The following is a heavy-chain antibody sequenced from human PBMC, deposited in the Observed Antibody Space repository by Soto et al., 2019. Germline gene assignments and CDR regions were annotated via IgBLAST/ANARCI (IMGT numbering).Heavy chain of an antibody. J-gene: IGHJ4*02. CDR3: ARDLRNLYNFDS. CDR2: ISILGSTI. V-gene: IGHV3-48*03. CDR1: GFPFSNYE. Sequence: PGGSLRLSCAASGFPFSNYEMNWVRQSPGKGLEWVSYISILGSTIYYADSVKGRFTISRDNAKDSLSLQMNSLRAEDTAVYYCARDLRNLYNFDSWGQGIRVTVSS. D-gene: IGHD1-20*01.